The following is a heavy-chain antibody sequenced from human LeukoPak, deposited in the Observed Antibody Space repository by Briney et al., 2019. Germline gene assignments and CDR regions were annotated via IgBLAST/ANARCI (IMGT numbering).Heavy chain of an antibody. D-gene: IGHD6-19*01. J-gene: IGHJ1*01. V-gene: IGHV3-30*04. CDR3: ARDLPGITVAGATEH. CDR1: GFTFSSYV. CDR2: ISYDGSNK. Sequence: GGSLRLSCAASGFTFSSYVMHWVRQAPGKGLEWVAVISYDGSNKYYADSVKGRFTISRDNSKNTLCLQMNSLRAEDTAVYYCARDLPGITVAGATEHWGQGTLVTVSS.